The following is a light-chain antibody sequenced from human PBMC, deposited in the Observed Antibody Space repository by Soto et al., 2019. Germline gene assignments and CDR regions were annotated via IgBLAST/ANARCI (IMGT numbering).Light chain of an antibody. CDR1: QSVLSTSNNENC. CDR3: QQYYGLPLT. J-gene: IGKJ4*01. V-gene: IGKV4-1*01. CDR2: WAS. Sequence: DIVMTQSPDSLAVSLGERATINCKSSQSVLSTSNNENCLAWYQQKPGQPPKLLIYWASSRESGVPDRFSGSGSGTDFTLTISSLQAEDVAVYYCQQYYGLPLTFGGGTKVEIK.